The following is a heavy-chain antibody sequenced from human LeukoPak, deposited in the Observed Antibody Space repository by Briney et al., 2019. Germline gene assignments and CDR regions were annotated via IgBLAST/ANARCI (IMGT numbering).Heavy chain of an antibody. CDR3: TRWTTVTTFEY. J-gene: IGHJ4*02. CDR2: FTGRTYGGTT. V-gene: IGHV3-49*04. CDR1: GFTFGDYA. Sequence: GSLRLSCTASGFTFGDYAMSWVRQAPGKGLEWVGSFTGRTYGGTTEYAASVRGRFTISIDDSKSSAYLQMNSLTTEDTAAYYCTRWTTVTTFEYWGQGTQVAVSS. D-gene: IGHD4-17*01.